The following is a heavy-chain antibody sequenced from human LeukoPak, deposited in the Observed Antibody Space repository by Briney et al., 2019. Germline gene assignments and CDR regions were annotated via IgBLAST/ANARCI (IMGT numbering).Heavy chain of an antibody. D-gene: IGHD2-15*01. V-gene: IGHV4-59*01. CDR2: IYYSGGT. CDR1: GGSISSYY. CDR3: ARGEVYCSGGSCYDNWFDP. Sequence: SETLSLTCTVSGGSISSYYWSWIRQPPGKGLEWIGYIYYSGGTNYNPSLKSRVTISVDTSKNQFSLKLSSVTAADTAVYYCARGEVYCSGGSCYDNWFDPWGQGTLVTVSS. J-gene: IGHJ5*02.